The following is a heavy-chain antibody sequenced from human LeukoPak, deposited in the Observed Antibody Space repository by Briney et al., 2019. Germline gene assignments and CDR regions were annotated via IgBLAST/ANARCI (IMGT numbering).Heavy chain of an antibody. CDR3: ARVSSVGRVRGVINFFDY. CDR2: INHSGST. CDR1: GGSFSGYY. V-gene: IGHV4-34*01. Sequence: KSSETLSLTCAVYGGSFSGYYWSWIRQPPGKGLEWIGEINHSGSTNYNPSLKSRVTISVDTSKNQFSLKLSSVTAADTAVYYCARVSSVGRVRGVINFFDYWGQGTLVTVSS. D-gene: IGHD3-10*01. J-gene: IGHJ4*02.